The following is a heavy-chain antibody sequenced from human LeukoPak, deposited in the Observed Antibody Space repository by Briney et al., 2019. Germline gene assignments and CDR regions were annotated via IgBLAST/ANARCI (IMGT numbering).Heavy chain of an antibody. J-gene: IGHJ6*02. V-gene: IGHV1-8*01. Sequence: AASVKVSCKASGYTFTSYDINWVRQATGQGLEWMGWMNPNSGNTGYAQKFQGRVTMTRNTSISTAYMELSSLRSEDTAVYYCARNYDFWSSYGYGMDVWGQGTTVTVSS. CDR3: ARNYDFWSSYGYGMDV. D-gene: IGHD3-3*01. CDR1: GYTFTSYD. CDR2: MNPNSGNT.